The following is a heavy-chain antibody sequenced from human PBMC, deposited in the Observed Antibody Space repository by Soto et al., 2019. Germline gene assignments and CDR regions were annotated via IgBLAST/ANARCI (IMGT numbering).Heavy chain of an antibody. V-gene: IGHV3-30*09. CDR3: AKARHSTSWYGVEADF. CDR1: GFIFSDYA. CDR2: ISYGGDNK. Sequence: QVQLVESGGGVVQPGRSLRLSCAASGFIFSDYAMHWVRQAPGKGLEWVADISYGGDNKYYADSVRGRFAISRDNLKNTLYLQMNSLNPEDTAVYHCAKARHSTSWYGVEADFWGQGTLVTVSS. D-gene: IGHD6-13*01. J-gene: IGHJ4*02.